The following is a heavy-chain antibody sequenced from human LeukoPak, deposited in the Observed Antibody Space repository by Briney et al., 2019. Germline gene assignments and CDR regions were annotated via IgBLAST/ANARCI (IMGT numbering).Heavy chain of an antibody. CDR3: ARGSGYYLGNY. Sequence: PGGSLRLSCGASGFTVSSIHMSWVRQAPGKGLEWVSVIYGGGSTYYADSVKGRFTISRDNSKNTLYLQMSSLRAEDTAVYYCARGSGYYLGNYWGQGTLVTVYS. CDR1: GFTVSSIH. CDR2: IYGGGST. D-gene: IGHD3-22*01. J-gene: IGHJ4*02. V-gene: IGHV3-53*01.